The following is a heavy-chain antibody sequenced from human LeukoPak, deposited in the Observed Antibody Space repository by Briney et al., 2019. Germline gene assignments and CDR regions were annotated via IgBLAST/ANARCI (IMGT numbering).Heavy chain of an antibody. Sequence: SVKVSCKASGGTFSSYAISWVRQAPGQGVEWMGGIIPIFGTANYAQKFQGRVTITTDESTSTAYMELSSLRSEDTAVYYCARVATANYYDSSGYYLDYWGQGTLVTVSS. D-gene: IGHD3-22*01. V-gene: IGHV1-69*05. J-gene: IGHJ4*02. CDR2: IIPIFGTA. CDR3: ARVATANYYDSSGYYLDY. CDR1: GGTFSSYA.